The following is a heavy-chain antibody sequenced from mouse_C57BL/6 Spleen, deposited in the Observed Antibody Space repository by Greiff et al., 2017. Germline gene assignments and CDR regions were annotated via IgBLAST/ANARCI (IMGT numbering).Heavy chain of an antibody. J-gene: IGHJ2*01. CDR3: AHTVEGYYFDY. V-gene: IGHV1-82*01. CDR1: GYAFSSSW. CDR2: IYPGDGDT. Sequence: QVQLKESGPELVKPGASVKISCKASGYAFSSSWMNWVKQRPGTGLEWIGRIYPGDGDTNYNGKFKGKATLTADKSSSTAYMQLSSLTSEDSAVYFCAHTVEGYYFDYWGQGTTLTVSS. D-gene: IGHD1-1*01.